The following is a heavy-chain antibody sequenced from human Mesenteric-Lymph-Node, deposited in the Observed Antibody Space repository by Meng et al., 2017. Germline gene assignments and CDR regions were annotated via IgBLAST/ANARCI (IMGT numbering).Heavy chain of an antibody. CDR1: GGSISSSNYY. D-gene: IGHD6-6*01. CDR3: ARVAGKYSSSASFDY. J-gene: IGHJ4*02. CDR2: IYYSGST. V-gene: IGHV4-39*07. Sequence: SETLSLTCTVSGGSISSSNYYWGWIRQPPGEGLEWIGTIYYSGSTYYSPSLKSRVTISVDTSKNQFSLKLSSVTAADTAVYYCARVAGKYSSSASFDYWGQGTLVTVSS.